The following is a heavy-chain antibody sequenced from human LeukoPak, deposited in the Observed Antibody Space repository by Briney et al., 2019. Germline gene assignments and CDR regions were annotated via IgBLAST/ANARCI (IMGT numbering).Heavy chain of an antibody. CDR2: IYTSGST. CDR1: GESFSEYY. D-gene: IGHD2-21*02. V-gene: IGHV4-4*07. Sequence: SETLSLTCAVSGESFSEYYWSWIRQPAGKGLEWIGRIYTSGSTNYNPSLKSRVTMSVDTSKNQFSLKLSSVTAADTAVYYCARDGDFAGTLFDYWGQGTLVTVSS. CDR3: ARDGDFAGTLFDY. J-gene: IGHJ4*02.